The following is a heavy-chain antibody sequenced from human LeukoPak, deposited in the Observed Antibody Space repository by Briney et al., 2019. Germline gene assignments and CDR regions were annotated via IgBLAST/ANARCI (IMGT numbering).Heavy chain of an antibody. J-gene: IGHJ4*02. CDR3: ARRWDRIRLDEYFDH. Sequence: PSETLSLTCSVSGFSISSGHFWAWIRQTPEKGLEWIGSIGNMQWGGDGVVYYNPSLNSRVSLSVDTSKNQFSLRLTSVTATDTAIYYCARRWDRIRLDEYFDHWGQGMLVTVSS. V-gene: IGHV4-28*05. D-gene: IGHD1-26*01. CDR2: IGNMQWGGDGVV. CDR1: GFSISSGHF.